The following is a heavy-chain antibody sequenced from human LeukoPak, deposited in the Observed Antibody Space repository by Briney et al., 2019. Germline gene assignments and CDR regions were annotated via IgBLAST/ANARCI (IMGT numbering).Heavy chain of an antibody. V-gene: IGHV4-59*01. Sequence: SETLSLTCTVSGGSISGYYYNWIRQPPGKGLEWIGYIYYSGSTNYNPSLKSRVTISLDTSKNQFSLKLSSVTTADTVVYYCARSVVTLYWYFDLWGRGTLVTVSS. J-gene: IGHJ2*01. D-gene: IGHD4-23*01. CDR3: ARSVVTLYWYFDL. CDR1: GGSISGYY. CDR2: IYYSGST.